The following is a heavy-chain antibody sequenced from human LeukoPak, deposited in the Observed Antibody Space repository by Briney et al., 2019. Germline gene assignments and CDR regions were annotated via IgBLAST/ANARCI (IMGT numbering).Heavy chain of an antibody. CDR2: IIPIFGTA. J-gene: IGHJ6*02. D-gene: IGHD1-20*01. Sequence: ASVKVSCKASGYTFTSYGISWVRQAPGQGLEWMGGIIPIFGTANYAQKFQGRVTITADESTSTAYMELSSLRSEDTAVYYCARVLGYITGTTLNYYYGMDVWGQGTTVTVSS. CDR3: ARVLGYITGTTLNYYYGMDV. V-gene: IGHV1-69*13. CDR1: GYTFTSYG.